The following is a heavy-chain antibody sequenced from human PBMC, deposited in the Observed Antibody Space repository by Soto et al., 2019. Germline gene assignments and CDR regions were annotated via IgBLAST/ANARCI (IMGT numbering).Heavy chain of an antibody. CDR3: TYSSYYYGSGSYYPRSS. J-gene: IGHJ5*02. CDR1: GFTFGDYA. Sequence: GSLLLPCPASGFTFGDYAMSWFRQAPGKGLEWVGFIRSKAYGGTTEYAASVKGRFTISRDDSKSIAYLQMKSLKTEDTAVYSCTYSSYYYGSGSYYPRSSWGQGTLVTVYS. D-gene: IGHD3-10*01. V-gene: IGHV3-49*03. CDR2: IRSKAYGGTT.